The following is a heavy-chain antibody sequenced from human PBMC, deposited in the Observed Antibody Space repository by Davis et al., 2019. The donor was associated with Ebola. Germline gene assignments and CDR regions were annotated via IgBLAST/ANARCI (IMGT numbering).Heavy chain of an antibody. J-gene: IGHJ3*02. V-gene: IGHV1-2*02. CDR2: INPNSGGT. CDR1: GYTFTGYY. D-gene: IGHD2-2*01. Sequence: ASVKVSCKASGYTFTGYYMHWVRQAPGQGLEWMGWINPNSGGTNYAQKFHGRVTMTRDTSISTAYMERGRLRSDETAVYYCARENVVVPAALDAFDIWGQGTMVTVSS. CDR3: ARENVVVPAALDAFDI.